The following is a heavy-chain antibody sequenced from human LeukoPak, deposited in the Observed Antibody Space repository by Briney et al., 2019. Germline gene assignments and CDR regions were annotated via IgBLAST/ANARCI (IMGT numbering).Heavy chain of an antibody. CDR1: GYTFINNP. CDR2: IYPGDSDT. CDR3: ASLKATVRQVRL. Sequence: GESLNSSGKVPGYTFINNPYGGAGQMPGKGLEWMGIIYPGDSDTRYSPSFQGQVPHSADKHINTAYLQWSSLKASDAAIYYCASLKATVRQVRLWGQGTLVTVSS. V-gene: IGHV5-51*04. J-gene: IGHJ4*02. D-gene: IGHD4-17*01.